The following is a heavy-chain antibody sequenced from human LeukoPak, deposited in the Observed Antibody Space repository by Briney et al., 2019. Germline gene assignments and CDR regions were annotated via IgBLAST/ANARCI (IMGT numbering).Heavy chain of an antibody. CDR1: GGSISSSSYY. CDR2: IYYSGST. Sequence: PSETLSLTCTVSGGSISSSSYYWGWIRQPPGKGLEWTGSIYYSGSTYYNPSLKSRVTISVDTSKNQFSLKLSSVTVADTAVYYCARGDDYDFWSGYPKGGHADYWGQGTLVTVSS. CDR3: ARGDDYDFWSGYPKGGHADY. D-gene: IGHD3-3*01. V-gene: IGHV4-39*01. J-gene: IGHJ4*02.